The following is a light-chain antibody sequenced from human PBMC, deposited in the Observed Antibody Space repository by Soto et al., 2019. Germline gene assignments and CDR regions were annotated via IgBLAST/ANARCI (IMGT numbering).Light chain of an antibody. V-gene: IGLV1-40*01. CDR2: GNS. CDR3: QSYDSSLRGV. CDR1: SSNIGAGYD. Sequence: QSALTQPPSVSGAPGQRVTISCTGSSSNIGAGYDVHWYQHLPGTAPKLLIYGNSNRPSGVPDRFSGSKSVTSASLAITGLQAEDEADYYCQSYDSSLRGVFGGGTKLTVL. J-gene: IGLJ2*01.